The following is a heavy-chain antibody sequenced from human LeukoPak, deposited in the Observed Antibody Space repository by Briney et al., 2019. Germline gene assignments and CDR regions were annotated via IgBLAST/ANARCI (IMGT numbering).Heavy chain of an antibody. CDR2: LYSDGNT. D-gene: IGHD1-14*01. CDR3: ARGVEPLAANTLAY. CDR1: GFTVITND. V-gene: IGHV3-53*01. Sequence: GGSLTLSCAASGFTVITNDMTWVRQAPGKGLAWVSVLYSDGNTKYADSVQGRFTISRDNSKSTLYLEMNSLSPDDTAVYYCARGVEPLAANTLAYWGQGTLVTVSS. J-gene: IGHJ4*02.